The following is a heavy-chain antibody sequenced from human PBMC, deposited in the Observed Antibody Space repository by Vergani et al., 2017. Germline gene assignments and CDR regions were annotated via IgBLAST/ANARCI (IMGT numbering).Heavy chain of an antibody. CDR3: ARTCYGDYNYYYCYMDV. D-gene: IGHD4-17*01. CDR1: GGSFSGYY. J-gene: IGHJ6*03. V-gene: IGHV4-34*01. Sequence: QVQLQQWGAGLLKPSETLSLTCAVYGGSFSGYYWSWIRQPPGKGLEWIGEINHSGSTNYNPSLKSRVTISVDTSKNQFSLKLSSVTAADTAVYYCARTCYGDYNYYYCYMDVWGKGTTVTVAS. CDR2: INHSGST.